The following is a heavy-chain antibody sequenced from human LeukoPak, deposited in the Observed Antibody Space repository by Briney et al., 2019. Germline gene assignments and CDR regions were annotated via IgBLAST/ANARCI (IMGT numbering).Heavy chain of an antibody. Sequence: GGSLRLSCAASGFTFSSYAMHWVRQAPGKGLEWVAVISYDGSNKHYADSVKGRFTISRDNSKNTLYLQMNSLRAEDTAVYYCASEGGSGSYSAVGYYYYYYMDVWGKGTTVTVSS. CDR2: ISYDGSNK. CDR1: GFTFSSYA. CDR3: ASEGGSGSYSAVGYYYYYYMDV. V-gene: IGHV3-30*04. D-gene: IGHD3-10*01. J-gene: IGHJ6*03.